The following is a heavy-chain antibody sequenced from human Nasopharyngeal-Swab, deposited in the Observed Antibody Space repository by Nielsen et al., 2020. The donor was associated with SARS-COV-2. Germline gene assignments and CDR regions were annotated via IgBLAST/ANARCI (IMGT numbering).Heavy chain of an antibody. V-gene: IGHV1-46*01. CDR3: ARGGDPREVVAATDCFDP. CDR2: INPGGGSA. J-gene: IGHJ5*02. Sequence: WIRQPPGKGLEWMGIINPGGGSARYSQNFQGRVTVTRDTSTSTVYMELSSLRSEDTAVYYCARGGDPREVVAATDCFDPWGQGTLVTVSS. D-gene: IGHD2-15*01.